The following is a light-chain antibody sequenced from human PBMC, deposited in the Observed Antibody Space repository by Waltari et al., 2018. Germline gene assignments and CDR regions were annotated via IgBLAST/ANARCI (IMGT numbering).Light chain of an antibody. CDR1: QSIGRN. V-gene: IGKV3-15*01. CDR3: QQFNDWPPYT. Sequence: EIVMTQSPATLSVSPGERATLSCRASQSIGRNLAWYQQKPGQAPKLLIYGASTRAAGVPIRFSGSGSGTEFTLTINSLQSEDFAVYYCQQFNDWPPYTFGQGTKLELK. J-gene: IGKJ2*01. CDR2: GAS.